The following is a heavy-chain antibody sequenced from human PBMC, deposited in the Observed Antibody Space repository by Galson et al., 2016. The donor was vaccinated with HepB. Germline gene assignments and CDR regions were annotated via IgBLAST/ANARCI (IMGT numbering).Heavy chain of an antibody. V-gene: IGHV3-21*01. CDR1: GFTFSSYS. CDR2: ISSSSSYI. CDR3: ARASGYNWNYLMIFNYFDY. D-gene: IGHD1-7*01. J-gene: IGHJ4*02. Sequence: SLRLSCAASGFTFSSYSMNWVRQAPGKGLEWVSSISSSSSYIYYADSVKGRFTISRDNAKNSLCLQMNSLRAEDTAVYYCARASGYNWNYLMIFNYFDYWGQGTLVTVSS.